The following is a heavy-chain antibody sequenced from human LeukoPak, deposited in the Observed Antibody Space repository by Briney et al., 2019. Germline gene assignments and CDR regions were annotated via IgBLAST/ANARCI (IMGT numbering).Heavy chain of an antibody. Sequence: GGSLRLSCAASGFTFDDYAMHWVRQAPGKGLEWVSGISWNSGSIGYADSVKGRFTISRDNAKNSLYLQMNSLRAEDTALYYCAKWTGGYSGYGRGFDYWGQGTLVTVSS. CDR3: AKWTGGYSGYGRGFDY. CDR2: ISWNSGSI. J-gene: IGHJ4*02. CDR1: GFTFDDYA. D-gene: IGHD5-12*01. V-gene: IGHV3-9*01.